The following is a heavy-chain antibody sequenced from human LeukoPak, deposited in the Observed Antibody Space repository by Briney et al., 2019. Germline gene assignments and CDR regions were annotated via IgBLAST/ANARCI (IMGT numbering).Heavy chain of an antibody. D-gene: IGHD4-23*01. V-gene: IGHV5-51*01. Sequence: GESLKISCKGSGYRFTSYWISWVRQMPGKGLEWMGIIYPGDSDTRYSPSFQGQVTILADKSISAAYLQWSSLKASDTAMYYCARHTNDYGGYGDYWGQGTLVTVSS. CDR1: GYRFTSYW. CDR3: ARHTNDYGGYGDY. J-gene: IGHJ4*02. CDR2: IYPGDSDT.